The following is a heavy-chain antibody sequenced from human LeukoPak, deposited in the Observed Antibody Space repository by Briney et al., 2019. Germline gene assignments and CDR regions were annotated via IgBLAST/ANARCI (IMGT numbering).Heavy chain of an antibody. CDR1: EYTFIGFY. D-gene: IGHD2-21*01. J-gene: IGHJ4*02. CDR2: LNPDSGVT. Sequence: ASVKVPCKTSEYTFIGFYMHWIRQAPGQGLEWMGWLNPDSGVTDYAPKFQGRVSMTRDTSISTGYMELSSLRSDDTAVYYCVRRHIVTGFDFWGQGTRVTVFS. V-gene: IGHV1-2*02. CDR3: VRRHIVTGFDF.